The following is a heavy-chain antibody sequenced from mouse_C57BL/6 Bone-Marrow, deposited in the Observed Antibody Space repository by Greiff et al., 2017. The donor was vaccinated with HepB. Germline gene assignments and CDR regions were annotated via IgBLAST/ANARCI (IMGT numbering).Heavy chain of an antibody. CDR1: GFTFSDYY. CDR3: ARHDYDFYYYAMDY. CDR2: ISNGGGST. Sequence: EVKVEESGGGLVQPGGSLKLSCAASGFTFSDYYMYWVRQTPEKRLEWVAYISNGGGSTYYPDTVKGRFTISRDNAKNTLYLQMSRLKSEDTAMYYCARHDYDFYYYAMDYWGQGTSVTVSS. J-gene: IGHJ4*01. V-gene: IGHV5-12*01. D-gene: IGHD2-4*01.